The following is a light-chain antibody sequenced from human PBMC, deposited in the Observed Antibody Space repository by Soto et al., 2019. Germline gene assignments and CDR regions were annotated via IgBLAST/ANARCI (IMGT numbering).Light chain of an antibody. CDR1: NIGNKR. CDR2: YDS. J-gene: IGLJ1*01. CDR3: QVWDIMTDNYV. V-gene: IGLV3-21*04. Sequence: SYELTQPPSVSVAPEKTATITCGGNNIGNKRVHWYRQKPGQAPVLLISYDSDRPSGIPERFSGSNSENTATLTISRVDAGDEADYYCQVWDIMTDNYVFGSGTKLTVL.